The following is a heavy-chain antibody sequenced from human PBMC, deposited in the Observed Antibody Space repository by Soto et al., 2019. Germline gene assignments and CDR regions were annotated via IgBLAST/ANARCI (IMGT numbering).Heavy chain of an antibody. CDR3: ARTRAVWFDP. D-gene: IGHD6-19*01. J-gene: IGHJ5*02. Sequence: QLQLQESGPGLVKPSETLSLTCTVSGGSISSSSYYWGWIRQPPGKGLEWIGSIYYSGSTYYNPSLRSRAPLSVDTSQNQFSLQLSSVTAADTGVYYCARTRAVWFDPWGKGTLVTVSS. V-gene: IGHV4-39*01. CDR2: IYYSGST. CDR1: GGSISSSSYY.